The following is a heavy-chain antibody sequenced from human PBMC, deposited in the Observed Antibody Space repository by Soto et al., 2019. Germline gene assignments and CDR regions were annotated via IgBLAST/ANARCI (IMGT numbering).Heavy chain of an antibody. V-gene: IGHV1-69*08. D-gene: IGHD3-10*02. Sequence: QVQLVQSGAEVKKPGSSVKVSCKASGGTFSSYTISWVRQAPGQGLEWMGKIIPILGTANYAQKFQGRVTITEDTSTSTAYMEMSSLRSEDTAVYYCARDFHYDLSGEANHWGKGTLVTVSS. CDR2: IIPILGTA. J-gene: IGHJ5*02. CDR1: GGTFSSYT. CDR3: ARDFHYDLSGEANH.